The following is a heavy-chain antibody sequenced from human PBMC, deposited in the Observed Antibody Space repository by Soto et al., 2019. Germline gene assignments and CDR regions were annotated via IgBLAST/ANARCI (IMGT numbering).Heavy chain of an antibody. CDR1: GGSISSSNW. CDR2: IYHSGST. CDR3: ARHAYHDSSGYINWFDP. Sequence: SETLSLTCAVSGGSISSSNWWSWVRQPQGKGMEWIGEIYHSGSTNYNPSLKSRVTISVDKSKNQFSLKLSSVTAADTAVYYCARHAYHDSSGYINWFDPWGQGTLVTVSS. J-gene: IGHJ5*02. D-gene: IGHD3-22*01. V-gene: IGHV4-4*02.